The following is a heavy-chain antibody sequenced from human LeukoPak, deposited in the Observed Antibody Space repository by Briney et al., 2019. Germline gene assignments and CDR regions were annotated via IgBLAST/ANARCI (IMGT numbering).Heavy chain of an antibody. V-gene: IGHV3-30*02. D-gene: IGHD2-2*01. Sequence: PGGSLRLSCAASGFRFSSYGMHWVRQAPGKGLEWVAYIRYDGINEYYADSVKGRFTISRDNSKNTLYLQMNSLRAEDTAVYYCARDDFFGVVPVAMPEYFQHWSQGTLVTVSS. CDR2: IRYDGINE. CDR1: GFRFSSYG. CDR3: ARDDFFGVVPVAMPEYFQH. J-gene: IGHJ1*01.